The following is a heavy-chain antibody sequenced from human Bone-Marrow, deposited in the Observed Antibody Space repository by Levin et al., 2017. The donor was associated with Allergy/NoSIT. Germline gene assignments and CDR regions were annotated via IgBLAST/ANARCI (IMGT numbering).Heavy chain of an antibody. CDR1: EFIVRSNY. D-gene: IGHD5-12*01. J-gene: IGHJ6*02. Sequence: GGSLRLSCAASEFIVRSNYMSWVRQAPGKGLDWVSVIYSGGSAYYADSVKGRFTISRDNSKNTLYLQMNSLRAEDTAVYYFVARSNGMDVWGQGTTVTVSS. CDR2: IYSGGSA. V-gene: IGHV3-66*01. CDR3: VARSNGMDV.